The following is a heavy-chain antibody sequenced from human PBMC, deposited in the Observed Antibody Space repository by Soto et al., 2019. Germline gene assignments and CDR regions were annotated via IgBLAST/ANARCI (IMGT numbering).Heavy chain of an antibody. V-gene: IGHV1-8*01. CDR2: MNPNSGNT. CDR1: GYTFTSYD. J-gene: IGHJ6*03. CDR3: ARAWCYYGSGSPAKNPYYDDMDV. Sequence: ASVKVSCKASGYTFTSYDINWVRQATGQGLEWMGWMNPNSGNTGYAQKFQGRVTMTRNTSISTAYMELSSLRSEDTAVYYCARAWCYYGSGSPAKNPYYDDMDVWGKGTTVSVS. D-gene: IGHD3-10*01.